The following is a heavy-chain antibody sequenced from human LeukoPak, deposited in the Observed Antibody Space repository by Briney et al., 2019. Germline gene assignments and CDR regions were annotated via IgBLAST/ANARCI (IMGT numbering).Heavy chain of an antibody. J-gene: IGHJ4*02. CDR3: ARSVWWLRTSLPPLYFDY. Sequence: SETLSLTCTVSGGSISSYYWSWIRQPPGKGLEWIGYIYYSGSTNYNPSLKSRVTISVDTSKNQFSVKLSSVTAADTAVYYYARSVWWLRTSLPPLYFDYWGQGTLVTVSS. CDR2: IYYSGST. CDR1: GGSISSYY. D-gene: IGHD5-12*01. V-gene: IGHV4-59*01.